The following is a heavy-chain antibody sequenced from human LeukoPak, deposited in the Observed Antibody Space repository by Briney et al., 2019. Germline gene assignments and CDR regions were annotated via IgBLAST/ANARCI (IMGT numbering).Heavy chain of an antibody. Sequence: GRSLRLSCAASGFTFSSYAMTWVRQAPGKGLEWVSSIRGSGSNTYYGDSVKGRFTISRDNSKNTLYLQMNSLRAEDTAVYYCAKPTGTTVNAFDYWGQGTLVTVSS. CDR3: AKPTGTTVNAFDY. CDR1: GFTFSSYA. CDR2: IRGSGSNT. D-gene: IGHD1-7*01. J-gene: IGHJ4*02. V-gene: IGHV3-23*01.